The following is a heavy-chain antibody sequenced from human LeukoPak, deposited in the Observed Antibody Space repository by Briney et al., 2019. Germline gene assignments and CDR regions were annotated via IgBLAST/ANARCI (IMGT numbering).Heavy chain of an antibody. V-gene: IGHV4-59*12. CDR1: GGSISSYY. CDR2: IYYSGST. CDR3: AREERWLQFKDAFDI. J-gene: IGHJ3*02. D-gene: IGHD5-12*01. Sequence: PSETLSLTCTVSGGSISSYYWSWIRQPPGKGLEWIGYIYYSGSTNYNPSLKSRVTISVDTSKNQFSLKLSSVTAADTAVYYCAREERWLQFKDAFDIWGQGTMVTVSS.